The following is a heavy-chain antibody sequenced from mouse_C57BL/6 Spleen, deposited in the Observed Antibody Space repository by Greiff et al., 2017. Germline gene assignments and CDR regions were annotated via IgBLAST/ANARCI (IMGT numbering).Heavy chain of an antibody. D-gene: IGHD2-5*01. Sequence: EVKLMESGPGLVKPSQSLSLTCSVTGYSITSGYYWNWIRQFPGNKLEWMGYISYDGSNNYNPSLKNRISITRDTSKNQVFLKLNSVTTEDTATYYCARGSNYWYFDVWGTGTTVTVSS. J-gene: IGHJ1*03. V-gene: IGHV3-6*01. CDR1: GYSITSGYY. CDR2: ISYDGSN. CDR3: ARGSNYWYFDV.